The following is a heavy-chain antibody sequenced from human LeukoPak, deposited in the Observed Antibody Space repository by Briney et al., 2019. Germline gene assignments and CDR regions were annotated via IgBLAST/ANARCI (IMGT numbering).Heavy chain of an antibody. CDR1: GFTFSSYG. J-gene: IGHJ5*02. V-gene: IGHV3-33*01. D-gene: IGHD1-14*01. Sequence: PGGSLRLSCAASGFTFSSYGMHWVRQAPGKGLEWVAVIWYDGSNKYYADSVKGRFTISRDNAKNSLYLQMNSLRAEDTAVYYCARDRKQLGGTRPYWSDPGGQGTLVTVSS. CDR3: ARDRKQLGGTRPYWSDP. CDR2: IWYDGSNK.